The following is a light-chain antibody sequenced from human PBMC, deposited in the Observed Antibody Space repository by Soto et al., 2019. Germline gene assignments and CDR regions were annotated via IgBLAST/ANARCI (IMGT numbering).Light chain of an antibody. J-gene: IGKJ1*01. CDR2: GAS. CDR3: QQYDTWPRT. CDR1: QSVSSN. Sequence: EIVMTQSPASPSVPPGERATLSCRASQSVSSNFAWYLQKPGQAPRLLIYGASTRATAVPARFTASGSGTEFTLTISSLQSDDFGVYYCQQYDTWPRTFGQGTKVDIK. V-gene: IGKV3-15*01.